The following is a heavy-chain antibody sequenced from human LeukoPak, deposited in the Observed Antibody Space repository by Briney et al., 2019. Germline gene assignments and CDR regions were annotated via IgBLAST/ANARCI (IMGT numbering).Heavy chain of an antibody. CDR2: IYYSGST. CDR1: GGSISSYY. Sequence: SETLSLTCTVSGGSISSYYWSWIRQPPGKGLEWIGYIYYSGSTNYNPSLKGRVTISVDTSKNQFSLKLSSVTAADTAVYYCARDSGGYDSHFDYWGQGTLVTVSP. J-gene: IGHJ4*02. D-gene: IGHD5-12*01. CDR3: ARDSGGYDSHFDY. V-gene: IGHV4-59*01.